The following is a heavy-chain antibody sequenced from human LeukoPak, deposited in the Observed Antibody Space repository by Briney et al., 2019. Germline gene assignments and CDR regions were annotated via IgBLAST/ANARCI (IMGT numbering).Heavy chain of an antibody. V-gene: IGHV1-46*01. Sequence: ASVKASCKASGYTFTSYYMHWVRQAPGQRLEWTGIINPSGGSTSYAQKFQGRVTMTRDTSTSTVYMELSSLRSEDTAVYYCARANYYGSGSYVFYYGMDVWGQGTTVTVSS. CDR3: ARANYYGSGSYVFYYGMDV. CDR1: GYTFTSYY. CDR2: INPSGGST. D-gene: IGHD3-10*01. J-gene: IGHJ6*02.